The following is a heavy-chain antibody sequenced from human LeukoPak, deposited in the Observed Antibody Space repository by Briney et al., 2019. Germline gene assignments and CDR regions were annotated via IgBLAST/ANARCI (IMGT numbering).Heavy chain of an antibody. CDR3: ARGRSDYYDSSGLGDY. J-gene: IGHJ4*02. Sequence: SETLSLTCAVYGGSFSGYYWSWIRQPPGKGLEWIGEINHSGSTNYDPSLKSRVTISVDTSKNQFSLKLSSVTAADTAVYYCARGRSDYYDSSGLGDYWGQGTLVTVSS. CDR2: INHSGST. D-gene: IGHD3-22*01. CDR1: GGSFSGYY. V-gene: IGHV4-34*01.